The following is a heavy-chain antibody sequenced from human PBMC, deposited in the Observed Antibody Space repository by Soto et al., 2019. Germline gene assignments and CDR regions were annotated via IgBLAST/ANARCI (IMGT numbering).Heavy chain of an antibody. V-gene: IGHV1-2*02. D-gene: IGHD2-2*01. CDR3: AREFGQSSRQSLYYYGMDV. Sequence: ASVKVSCKASGYTFTGYSMHWVRQAPGQGLEWMGWINPNSGGTNYAQKFQGRVTMTRDTSISTAYMEVSRLRSDDTAVYYCAREFGQSSRQSLYYYGMDVLGQATTVTVSS. CDR1: GYTFTGYS. CDR2: INPNSGGT. J-gene: IGHJ6*02.